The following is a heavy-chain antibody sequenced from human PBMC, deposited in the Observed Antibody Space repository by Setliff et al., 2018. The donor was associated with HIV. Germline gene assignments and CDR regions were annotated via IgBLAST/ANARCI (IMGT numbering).Heavy chain of an antibody. CDR2: IYSTGHT. V-gene: IGHV4-38-2*02. D-gene: IGHD3-10*01. CDR3: ARDRALRFSKSPSFNYLDV. Sequence: PSETLSLTCLVFSYSITDGNYWGWIRQSPGKGLEWIGSIYSTGHTYYNPSHKRRLTMSVDTAKNRFSLKLTSVTAADTAVYYCARDRALRFSKSPSFNYLDVWGQGALVTVS. J-gene: IGHJ6*02. CDR1: SYSITDGNY.